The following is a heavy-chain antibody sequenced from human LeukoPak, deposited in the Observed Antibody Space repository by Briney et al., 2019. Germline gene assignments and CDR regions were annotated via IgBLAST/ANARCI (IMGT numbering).Heavy chain of an antibody. Sequence: PGGSLRLSCAASGFTFDDYAMHWVRQAPGKGPERVSLISGDGGSTYYADSVKGQFTISRDNSKNTLYLQMDSLTTEDTALYYCARRRDGYNPELDYWGQGTLVTVSS. J-gene: IGHJ4*02. V-gene: IGHV3-43*02. CDR2: ISGDGGST. CDR3: ARRRDGYNPELDY. CDR1: GFTFDDYA. D-gene: IGHD5-24*01.